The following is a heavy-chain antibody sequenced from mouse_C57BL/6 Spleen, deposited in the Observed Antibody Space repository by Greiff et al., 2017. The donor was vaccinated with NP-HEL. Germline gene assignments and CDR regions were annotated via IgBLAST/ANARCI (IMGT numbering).Heavy chain of an antibody. CDR1: GFTFSSYG. J-gene: IGHJ1*03. D-gene: IGHD1-1*02. CDR3: ARQGGGEGYFDV. Sequence: VQLKESGGDLVKPGGSLKLSCAASGFTFSSYGMSWVRQTPDKRLEWVATISSGGSYTYYPDSVKGRFTISRDNAKNTLYLQMSSLKSEDTAMYYCARQGGGEGYFDVWGTGTTVTVSS. V-gene: IGHV5-6*01. CDR2: ISSGGSYT.